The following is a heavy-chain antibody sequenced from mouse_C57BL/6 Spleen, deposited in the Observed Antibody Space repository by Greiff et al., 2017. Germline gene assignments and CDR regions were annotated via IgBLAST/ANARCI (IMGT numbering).Heavy chain of an antibody. CDR1: GFTFSSYA. J-gene: IGHJ2*01. V-gene: IGHV5-4*01. Sequence: EVKVVESGGGLVKPGGSLKLSCAASGFTFSSYAMSWVRQTPEKRLEWVATISDGGSYTYYPDNVKGRFTISRANAKNNLYRQMSHLKSEDTAMYYCARDRGYGYDDWGQGTTLTVSS. CDR3: ARDRGYGYDD. CDR2: ISDGGSYT. D-gene: IGHD2-2*01.